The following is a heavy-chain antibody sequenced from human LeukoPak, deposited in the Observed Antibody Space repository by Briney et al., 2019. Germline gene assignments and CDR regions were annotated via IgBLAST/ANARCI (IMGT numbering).Heavy chain of an antibody. J-gene: IGHJ5*02. CDR3: ARTPTSNNWFDP. V-gene: IGHV1-2*02. CDR2: INPNSGGT. CDR1: GYTFTGYY. Sequence: ASVKVSCKASGYTFTGYYMHWVRQAPGQGLEWMGWINPNSGGTNYAQKFQGRVTMTGDTSISTAYMELSRLRSDDTAVYYCARTPTSNNWFDPWGQGTLVTVSS.